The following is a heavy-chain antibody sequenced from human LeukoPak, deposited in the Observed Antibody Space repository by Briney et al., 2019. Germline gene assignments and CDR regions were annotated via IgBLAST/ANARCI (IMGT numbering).Heavy chain of an antibody. Sequence: SQTLSLTCAISGDSVSSNSAAWNWIRQSPSRGLEWLGRTYYRSKWYNDYAVSVKSRITINPDTSKNQFSLQLNSVTPEDTAVYYCARSSYSYGNYAYYCGMDVWGQGTTVTVSS. CDR3: ARSSYSYGNYAYYCGMDV. CDR1: GDSVSSNSAA. D-gene: IGHD5-18*01. J-gene: IGHJ6*02. V-gene: IGHV6-1*01. CDR2: TYYRSKWYN.